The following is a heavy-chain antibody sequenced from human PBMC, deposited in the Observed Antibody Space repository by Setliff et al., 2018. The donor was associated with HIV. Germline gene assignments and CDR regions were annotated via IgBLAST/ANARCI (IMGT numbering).Heavy chain of an antibody. J-gene: IGHJ4*02. CDR1: GYSFTSNW. V-gene: IGHV5-51*01. CDR2: LYPADSNI. CDR3: TRLWHENWGGVDY. Sequence: GESLKISCKGSGYSFTSNWIGWVRQMPGKGLEFMGLLYPADSNIRYSPSFQGQVTISVDKSTNTSFLQWTSLRASDTAMYYCTRLWHENWGGVDYWGQGTLVTVSS. D-gene: IGHD3-16*01.